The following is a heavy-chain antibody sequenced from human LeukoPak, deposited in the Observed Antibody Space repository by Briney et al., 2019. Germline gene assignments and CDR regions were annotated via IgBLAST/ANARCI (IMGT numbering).Heavy chain of an antibody. J-gene: IGHJ6*03. Sequence: GASVKVSCKASGYTFTSYDINWVRQATGQGLEWMGWMNPNSGSTGYAQKFQGRVTMTRNTSISTAYMELSSLRSEDTAVYYCARGGRYGSGSYYYYYYYMDVWGKGTTVTVSS. D-gene: IGHD3-10*01. CDR2: MNPNSGST. V-gene: IGHV1-8*01. CDR1: GYTFTSYD. CDR3: ARGGRYGSGSYYYYYYYMDV.